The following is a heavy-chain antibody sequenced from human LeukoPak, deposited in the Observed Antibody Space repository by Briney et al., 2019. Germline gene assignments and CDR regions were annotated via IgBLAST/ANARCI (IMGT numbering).Heavy chain of an antibody. CDR1: GGSISSGGYS. Sequence: KPSETLSLTCAVSGGSISSGGYSWSWIRQPPGKGLKWIGYIYHSGSTYYNPSLKSRVTISVDTSKNQFSLKLSSVTAADTAVYYCARQDWRYCSGGSCTHSRDYYYYYGMDVWGQGTTVTVSS. CDR2: IYHSGST. D-gene: IGHD2-15*01. J-gene: IGHJ6*02. V-gene: IGHV4-30-2*02. CDR3: ARQDWRYCSGGSCTHSRDYYYYYGMDV.